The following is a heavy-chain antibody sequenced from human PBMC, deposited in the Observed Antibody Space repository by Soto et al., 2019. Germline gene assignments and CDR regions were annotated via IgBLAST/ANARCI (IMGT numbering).Heavy chain of an antibody. CDR2: IYYGGGT. J-gene: IGHJ4*02. CDR3: ARQGRHYDSSRYLNTALIDY. CDR1: VGSISSSSYY. V-gene: IGHV4-39*01. D-gene: IGHD3-22*01. Sequence: PSETLSLTCTVSVGSISSSSYYWGWIRQPPGKGLEWIGSIYYGGGTYYNPSLKSRVTITVDTSKNQFSLKLSSVTAADTAVYYCARQGRHYDSSRYLNTALIDYRGQGTLVTVS.